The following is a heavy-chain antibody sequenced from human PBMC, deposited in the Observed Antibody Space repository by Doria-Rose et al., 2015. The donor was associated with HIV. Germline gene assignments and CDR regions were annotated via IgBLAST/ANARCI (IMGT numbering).Heavy chain of an antibody. J-gene: IGHJ4*02. V-gene: IGHV2-26*01. CDR2: IFSADDR. CDR3: ARIKSSRWYHKYYFDF. CDR1: GVSLSSPGMG. Sequence: QITLKESGPVLVKPTETLTLTCTVSGVSLSSPGMGVSWIRQPLGEALEWLANIFSADDRSYKTSLKSRLTISRGTSKRQVVLTMTDMDTVDTATYYCARIKSSRWYHKYYFDFWGQGTLVIVSA. D-gene: IGHD6-13*01.